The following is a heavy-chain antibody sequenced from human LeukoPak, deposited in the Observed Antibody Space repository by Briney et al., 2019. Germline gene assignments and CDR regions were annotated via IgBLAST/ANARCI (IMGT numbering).Heavy chain of an antibody. CDR3: ARSQGDVPAAKYYYYYGMDV. J-gene: IGHJ6*04. CDR2: INAGNGNT. D-gene: IGHD2-2*01. CDR1: GYTFTSYA. V-gene: IGHV1-3*01. Sequence: ASVKVSCKASGYTFTSYAMHWVRQAPGQRLEWMGWINAGNGNTKYSQKFQGRVTITRDTSASTAYMERSSLRSEDTAVYYWARSQGDVPAAKYYYYYGMDVWGKGTTVTVSS.